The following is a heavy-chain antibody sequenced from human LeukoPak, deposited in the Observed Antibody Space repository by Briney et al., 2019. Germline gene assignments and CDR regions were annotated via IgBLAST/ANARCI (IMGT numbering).Heavy chain of an antibody. CDR1: GGSISGYY. CDR3: ARGSSGSTKRYYFDS. Sequence: PSETLSLTCTVSGGSISGYYWNWVRQPADRGLEWIGRLYSSGDTYYNPSLQSRLTMSVDTSKNQFSLKLRSVTAADTAVYYCARGSSGSTKRYYFDSWGQGALVTVPS. J-gene: IGHJ4*02. CDR2: LYSSGDT. V-gene: IGHV4-4*07. D-gene: IGHD6-19*01.